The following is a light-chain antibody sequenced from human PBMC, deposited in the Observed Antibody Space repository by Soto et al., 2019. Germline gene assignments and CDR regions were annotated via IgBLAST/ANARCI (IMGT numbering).Light chain of an antibody. CDR2: EVG. J-gene: IGLJ1*01. Sequence: QSVLTQPASVSGSPGQSITISCTGSSSDVGGHNHVSWYQQHPGKAPKLIIYEVGNRPSGVSNRFSGSKSGNTASLTISGFQAEDEADYYCNSYTSSSTHVFGTGTKLTV. CDR3: NSYTSSSTHV. CDR1: SSDVGGHNH. V-gene: IGLV2-14*01.